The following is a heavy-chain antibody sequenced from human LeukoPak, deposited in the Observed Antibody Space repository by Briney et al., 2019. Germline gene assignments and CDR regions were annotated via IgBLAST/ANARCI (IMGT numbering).Heavy chain of an antibody. D-gene: IGHD2-2*01. CDR2: ISYDGSNK. Sequence: PGGSLRLSCAASGFTFSSYAMHWVRQAPGKGLEWVAVISYDGSNKYYADSVKGRLTISRDNSKNTLYLQMNSLRAEDTAVYYCARVKCSSTSCSRYYFDYWGQGTLVTVSS. CDR1: GFTFSSYA. CDR3: ARVKCSSTSCSRYYFDY. J-gene: IGHJ4*02. V-gene: IGHV3-30-3*01.